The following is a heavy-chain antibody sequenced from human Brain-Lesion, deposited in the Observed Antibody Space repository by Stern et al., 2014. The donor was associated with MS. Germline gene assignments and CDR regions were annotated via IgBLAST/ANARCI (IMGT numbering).Heavy chain of an antibody. Sequence: EMQLVESGGDLVQPGGSLRLSCTASGFTFSTYWMHWVGQAPGKGRVWVSRINGDGSRTSYADSVKGRFTISRDNAKNTLYVQMNSLRVEDTAVYYCARAHVDTWDWFDPWGQGTLVTVSS. J-gene: IGHJ5*02. CDR2: INGDGSRT. V-gene: IGHV3-74*02. D-gene: IGHD5-18*01. CDR3: ARAHVDTWDWFDP. CDR1: GFTFSTYW.